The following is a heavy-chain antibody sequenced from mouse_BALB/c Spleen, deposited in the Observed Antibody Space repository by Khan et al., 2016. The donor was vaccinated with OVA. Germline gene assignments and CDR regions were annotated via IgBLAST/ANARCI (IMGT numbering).Heavy chain of an antibody. Sequence: VELVELGPGLVAPSQSLSITCTVSGFSLSRYNIHWVRQPPGKGLEWLGMIWGGGGTDYNSTLKSRLSIRKDNSKSQVFLKMNSLQTDDTAMYYCARAYYRYDGYYAMDYWGQGTSVTVSS. V-gene: IGHV2-6-4*01. D-gene: IGHD2-14*01. J-gene: IGHJ4*01. CDR1: GFSLSRYN. CDR2: IWGGGGT. CDR3: ARAYYRYDGYYAMDY.